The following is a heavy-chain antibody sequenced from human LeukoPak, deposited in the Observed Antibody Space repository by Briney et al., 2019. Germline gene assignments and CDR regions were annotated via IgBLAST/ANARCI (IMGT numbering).Heavy chain of an antibody. CDR3: LRGDRRDY. V-gene: IGHV3-21*06. CDR2: IDSSGGYM. CDR1: GFTFNTYS. J-gene: IGHJ4*02. Sequence: GGSLRLSCEASGFTFNTYSMNWARLAPGKGLEWVSSIDSSGGYMFYADSVKGRFIISRDNAKDSLYLQMNSLRVEDTAVYYCLRGDRRDYWGQGTLVTVSS.